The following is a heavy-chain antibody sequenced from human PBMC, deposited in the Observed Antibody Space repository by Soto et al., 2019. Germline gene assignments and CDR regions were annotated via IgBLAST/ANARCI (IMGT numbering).Heavy chain of an antibody. Sequence: QVQLVQSGAEVKKPGSSVKVSCKASGGTFSSYAISWVRQAPGQGLEWMGGIIPIFGTANYAQKFQGRVTITADESTSTAYMELSSLRSEDTAVYYCARGGYRGDSEGYYYYGMDVWGQGTTVTVSS. V-gene: IGHV1-69*12. CDR2: IIPIFGTA. D-gene: IGHD2-21*01. J-gene: IGHJ6*02. CDR3: ARGGYRGDSEGYYYYGMDV. CDR1: GGTFSSYA.